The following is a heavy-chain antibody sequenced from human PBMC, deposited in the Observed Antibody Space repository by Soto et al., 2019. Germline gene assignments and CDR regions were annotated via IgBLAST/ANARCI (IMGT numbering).Heavy chain of an antibody. CDR1: GFTFSSYW. Sequence: EVQLVESGGGLVQPGGSLRLSCAVSGFTFSSYWMSWVRQAPGKGLEWVASIKQDGSEKFYVDSVKGRFTISRDTTKNSLYLQMNSLRAEDTAVYYCARVSGIVMVTAPRFDYWGQGTLGTVSS. CDR2: IKQDGSEK. D-gene: IGHD2-21*02. V-gene: IGHV3-7*04. CDR3: ARVSGIVMVTAPRFDY. J-gene: IGHJ4*02.